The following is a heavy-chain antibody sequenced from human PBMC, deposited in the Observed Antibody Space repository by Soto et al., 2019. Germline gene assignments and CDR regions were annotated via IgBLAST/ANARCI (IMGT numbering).Heavy chain of an antibody. D-gene: IGHD6-13*01. V-gene: IGHV3-74*01. CDR3: ASSIAAAGTGYSY. J-gene: IGHJ4*02. CDR1: GFTFSSYW. Sequence: GGSLKLSCAASGFTFSSYWMHWVRQAPGKGLVWVSRINSDGSSTSYADSVKGRFTISRDNAKNTLYLQMNSLRAEDTAVYYCASSIAAAGTGYSYWGQGTLVTVPS. CDR2: INSDGSST.